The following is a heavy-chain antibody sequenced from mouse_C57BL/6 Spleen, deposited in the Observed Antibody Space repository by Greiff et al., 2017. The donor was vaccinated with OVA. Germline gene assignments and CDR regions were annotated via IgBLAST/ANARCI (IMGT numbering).Heavy chain of an antibody. CDR2: INPSSGYT. V-gene: IGHV1-4*01. D-gene: IGHD4-1*01. CDR1: GYTFTSYT. J-gene: IGHJ2*01. Sequence: QVQLQQSGAELARPGASVKMSCKASGYTFTSYTMHWVKQRPGQGLEWIGYINPSSGYTKYNQKFKDKATLTADKSSSTAYMQLSSLTSENSAVYYCAGEGENWGPYDYWGQGATLTVSS. CDR3: AGEGENWGPYDY.